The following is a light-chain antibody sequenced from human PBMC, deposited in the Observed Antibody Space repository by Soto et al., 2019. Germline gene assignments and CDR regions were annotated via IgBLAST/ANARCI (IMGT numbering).Light chain of an antibody. Sequence: DIQMSQSPSTLSASVGDRVTITCRASQSISHFLSWYQQKPGKVPKLLIYDASNLGSGVPSRFSGSGSGTDFTLTISGLQPDDFTTYYCQQYTSYLRAFGQGTKVDIK. CDR3: QQYTSYLRA. CDR2: DAS. J-gene: IGKJ1*01. V-gene: IGKV1-5*01. CDR1: QSISHF.